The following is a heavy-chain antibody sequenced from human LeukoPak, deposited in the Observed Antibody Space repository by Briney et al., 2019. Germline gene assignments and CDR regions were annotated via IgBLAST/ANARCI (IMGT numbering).Heavy chain of an antibody. CDR2: ISSSGGST. CDR1: RFTFSSYG. D-gene: IGHD5-18*01. CDR3: SRTLRGYSYGLDY. Sequence: GGSLRLSCAASRFTFSSYGMSWVRQAPGKGLEWVSGISSSGGSTYYADSVKGRFTISRDNSKNTLYLQMNSLRAEDTAVYYCSRTLRGYSYGLDYWGQGTLVTVSS. J-gene: IGHJ4*02. V-gene: IGHV3-23*01.